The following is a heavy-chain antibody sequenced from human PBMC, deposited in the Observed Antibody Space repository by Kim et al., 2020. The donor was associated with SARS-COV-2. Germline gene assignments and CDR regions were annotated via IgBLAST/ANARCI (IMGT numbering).Heavy chain of an antibody. V-gene: IGHV3-30*01. D-gene: IGHD6-13*01. Sequence: YADSVKGRVTNSRDNSKNTLYLQMNSLRAEDTAVYYCAREGSSSWYYFDYWGQGTLVTVSS. J-gene: IGHJ4*02. CDR3: AREGSSSWYYFDY.